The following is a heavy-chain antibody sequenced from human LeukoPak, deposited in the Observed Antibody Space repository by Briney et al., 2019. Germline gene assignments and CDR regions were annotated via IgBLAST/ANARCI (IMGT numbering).Heavy chain of an antibody. CDR3: ARDGQGSGKTYDY. CDR1: GYTFTSYG. V-gene: IGHV1-18*01. Sequence: ASVNVSFKTSGYTFTSYGISWVRQAPGQGLEWMGWISNGNTKYEQKVQDRVTMTTDTYTSTAYMELRSLRSNDTAVYYCARDGQGSGKTYDYWGKGTLDTVSS. J-gene: IGHJ4*02. D-gene: IGHD1-1*01. CDR2: ISNGNT.